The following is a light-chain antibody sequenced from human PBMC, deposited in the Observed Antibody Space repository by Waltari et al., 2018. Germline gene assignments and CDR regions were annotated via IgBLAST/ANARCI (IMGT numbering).Light chain of an antibody. Sequence: QSALTQPASVSGSPGQSITISCTGTSSDVGVYNHVSRYQQTPGKAPKRLIYDVTKRPLVVSNRYSGSKSGNTSSLTISGLQAEDEAVYYCSSYRTSSTFVFGPGTKVTVL. CDR3: SSYRTSSTFV. CDR2: DVT. CDR1: SSDVGVYNH. J-gene: IGLJ1*01. V-gene: IGLV2-14*01.